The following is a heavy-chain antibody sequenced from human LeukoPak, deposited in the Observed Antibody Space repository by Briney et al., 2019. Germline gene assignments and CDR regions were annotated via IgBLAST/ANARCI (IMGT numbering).Heavy chain of an antibody. CDR2: ISYDGSNK. CDR1: GFTFSSYA. V-gene: IGHV3-30-3*01. D-gene: IGHD6-13*01. Sequence: GGSLRLSCAASGFTFSSYAMHWVRQAPGKGLEWVAVISYDGSNKYYADSVKGRFTISRDNSKNTLYLQMNSLRAEDTAVYYCAKVGRPRIWQQLVLGSYYFDYWGQGALVTVSS. CDR3: AKVGRPRIWQQLVLGSYYFDY. J-gene: IGHJ4*02.